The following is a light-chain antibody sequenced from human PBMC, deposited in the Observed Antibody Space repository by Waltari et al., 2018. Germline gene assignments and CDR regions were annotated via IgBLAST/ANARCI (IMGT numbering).Light chain of an antibody. CDR2: DAS. V-gene: IGKV3-11*01. CDR3: QQRRNWPLT. CDR1: QSVGTY. J-gene: IGKJ4*01. Sequence: EIVLTQSPAILSFSPGERATLSCRASQSVGTYLAWYQQRPGQSPRLLIYDASYRATGIPARFSGSGSETDFTLTISNLQPEDFAVYYCQQRRNWPLTFGGGTRVQI.